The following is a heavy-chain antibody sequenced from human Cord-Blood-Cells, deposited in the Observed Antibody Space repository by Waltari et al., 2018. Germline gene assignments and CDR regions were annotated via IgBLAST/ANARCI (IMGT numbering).Heavy chain of an antibody. Sequence: QVQLVQSGAEVKKPGSSVQVSCKASGGTFSSYAISWVRQAPGKGLEWMGGIIPIFVTANYAQKFQGRVTITADKSTSTAYMELSSLRSEDTAVYYCARDRGSYYWYFDLWGRGTLVTVSS. V-gene: IGHV1-69*06. CDR2: IIPIFVTA. CDR1: GGTFSSYA. D-gene: IGHD1-26*01. J-gene: IGHJ2*01. CDR3: ARDRGSYYWYFDL.